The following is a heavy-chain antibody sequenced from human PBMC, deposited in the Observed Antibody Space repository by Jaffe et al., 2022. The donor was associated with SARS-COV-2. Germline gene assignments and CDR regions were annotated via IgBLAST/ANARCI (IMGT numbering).Heavy chain of an antibody. J-gene: IGHJ6*02. CDR3: AKDRDTDYYYYYGMDV. D-gene: IGHD5-18*01. CDR2: ISYDGSNK. Sequence: QVQLVESGGGVVQPGRSLRLSCAASGFTFSSYGMHWVRQAPGKGLEWVAVISYDGSNKYYADSVKGRFTISRDNSKNTLYLQMNSLRAEDTAVYYCAKDRDTDYYYYYGMDVWGQGTTVTVSS. CDR1: GFTFSSYG. V-gene: IGHV3-30*18.